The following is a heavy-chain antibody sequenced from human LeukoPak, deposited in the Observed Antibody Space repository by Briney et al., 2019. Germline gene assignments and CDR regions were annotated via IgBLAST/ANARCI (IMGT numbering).Heavy chain of an antibody. Sequence: SETLSLTCTVSGGSISSYYWSWIRQPPGKGLEWIGYIYYSGSTNYNPSLKSRVTISIDTSKNQFSLKLDSVTAADTAVYYCARYLSGSYSYYFDCWGQGTVVTVSS. D-gene: IGHD3-16*01. CDR3: ARYLSGSYSYYFDC. J-gene: IGHJ4*02. V-gene: IGHV4-59*01. CDR2: IYYSGST. CDR1: GGSISSYY.